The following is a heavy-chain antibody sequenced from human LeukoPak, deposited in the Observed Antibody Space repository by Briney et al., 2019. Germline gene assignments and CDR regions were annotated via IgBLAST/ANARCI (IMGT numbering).Heavy chain of an antibody. D-gene: IGHD3-3*01. CDR1: GYTFSSYG. V-gene: IGHV1-18*01. Sequence: ASVKVSCKTSGYTFSSYGITWVRQAPGQGLEWMGWISAYGHTKLARNLQARVTVTIDTSTTTAYMELRSLSPDDTAVYFCARETASGYLGFAFWGQGTLITVSS. J-gene: IGHJ4*02. CDR2: ISAYGHT. CDR3: ARETASGYLGFAF.